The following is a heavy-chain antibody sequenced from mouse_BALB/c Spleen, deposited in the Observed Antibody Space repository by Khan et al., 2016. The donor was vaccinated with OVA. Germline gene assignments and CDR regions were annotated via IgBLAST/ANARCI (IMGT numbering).Heavy chain of an antibody. V-gene: IGHV1S56*01. CDR3: AREELRGVAMDY. Sequence: QVQLQQSGPELVKPGASVKISCKASGYTFTSYDINWVKQRPGQGLEWIGWIYPGDGSSKYNEKFKGKATLTADKSSSTAYMQLSSLTSENSEVYFCAREELRGVAMDYWGQGTSVTVSS. CDR1: GYTFTSYD. CDR2: IYPGDGSS. D-gene: IGHD2-4*01. J-gene: IGHJ4*01.